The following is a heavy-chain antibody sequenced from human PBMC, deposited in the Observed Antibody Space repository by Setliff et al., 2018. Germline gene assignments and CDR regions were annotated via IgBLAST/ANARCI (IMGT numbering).Heavy chain of an antibody. D-gene: IGHD3-3*01. CDR3: ARAGPTVTFFRVLVISWWDP. CDR2: FHTGGST. Sequence: LSLTCTVSGDSISSGSYYWTWIRQPAGKGLEWISHFHTGGSTNYNRSLRSRVSISVDTSKNQFSLKLSSVTAADTATYYCARAGPTVTFFRVLVISWWDPWGQGSLVTVSS. V-gene: IGHV4-61*09. J-gene: IGHJ5*02. CDR1: GDSISSGSYY.